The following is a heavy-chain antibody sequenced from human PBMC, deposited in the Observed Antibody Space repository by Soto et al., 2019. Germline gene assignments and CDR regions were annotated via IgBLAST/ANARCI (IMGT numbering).Heavy chain of an antibody. V-gene: IGHV3-48*01. CDR3: ASTYYYDSSDYWTDY. J-gene: IGHJ4*02. Sequence: GGSLRLSCAASGFTFSSYSMNWVRQAPGKGLEWVSYISSSSSTIYYADSVKGRFTISRDNAKNSLYLQMNSLRAEDTAVYYCASTYYYDSSDYWTDYWGQGTLVTVSS. CDR2: ISSSSSTI. CDR1: GFTFSSYS. D-gene: IGHD3-22*01.